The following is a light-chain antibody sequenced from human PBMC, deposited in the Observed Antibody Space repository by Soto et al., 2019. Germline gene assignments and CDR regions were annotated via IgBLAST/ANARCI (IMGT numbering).Light chain of an antibody. V-gene: IGKV1-39*01. CDR3: LNTHSLPVA. Sequence: IQVTQSPSSLSASVGDRVTITCRASQTIGSHLNWYQQKPGTAPKLLIYGASSLHGGVPSRFSGFGSGTDFTLTISTLRHEDFATYYWLNTHSLPVAFGGGTKVE. J-gene: IGKJ4*01. CDR1: QTIGSH. CDR2: GAS.